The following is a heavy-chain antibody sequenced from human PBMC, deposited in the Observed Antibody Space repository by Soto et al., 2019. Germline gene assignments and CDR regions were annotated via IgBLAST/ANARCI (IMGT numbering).Heavy chain of an antibody. CDR1: GYSFTSYY. CDR2: IHPGDSET. Sequence: PGESLKISCKGSGYSFTSYYIAWVRQMPGKGLEWMGIIHPGDSETRYSPSFQGHVIISADKSISSAYLQWSSLEAADTAMYYCARQRITRVRGVSSSGLDVWGKGTTVTVSS. V-gene: IGHV5-51*01. J-gene: IGHJ6*04. D-gene: IGHD3-10*01. CDR3: ARQRITRVRGVSSSGLDV.